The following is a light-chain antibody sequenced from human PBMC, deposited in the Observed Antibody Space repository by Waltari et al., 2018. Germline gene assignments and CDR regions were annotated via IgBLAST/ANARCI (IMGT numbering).Light chain of an antibody. J-gene: IGKJ2*02. CDR2: KAS. Sequence: DIQMTQSPSTLSASVGDRVTITCRASQGLGSWLAWFQQKPGKAPDLLIYKASNLESGVPSRFSCSGYGREFTLTITSLQAENSATYYCQQYNSYPWTFGQGTKLEIK. CDR3: QQYNSYPWT. V-gene: IGKV1-5*03. CDR1: QGLGSW.